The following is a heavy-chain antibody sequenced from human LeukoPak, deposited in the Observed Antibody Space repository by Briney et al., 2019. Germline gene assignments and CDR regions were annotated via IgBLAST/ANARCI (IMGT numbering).Heavy chain of an antibody. CDR1: GFTFNNYN. CDR2: ISSSSSYI. J-gene: IGHJ4*02. Sequence: SGGSLRLSCAASGFTFNNYNMNWVRQAPGKGLEWVSSISSSSSYIYYADSVKGRFTISRDNAKNSLYLQMNSLRVEDTAVYYCAREGWLSTTNYWGQGTLVTVSS. D-gene: IGHD3-22*01. CDR3: AREGWLSTTNY. V-gene: IGHV3-21*01.